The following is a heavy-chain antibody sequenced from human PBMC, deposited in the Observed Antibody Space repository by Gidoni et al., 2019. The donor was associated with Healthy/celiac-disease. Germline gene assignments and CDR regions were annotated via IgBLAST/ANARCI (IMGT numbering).Heavy chain of an antibody. J-gene: IGHJ2*01. CDR1: GCSISSYY. CDR3: AREVVGATDAYWYFDL. D-gene: IGHD1-26*01. V-gene: IGHV4-4*07. CDR2: IYTSGST. Sequence: QVQLQESGPGLVKPSETLSLTCTVSGCSISSYYWSWIRQPAGKGLEWIGRIYTSGSTNYNPSLKSRVTMSVDTSKNQFSLKLSSVTAADTAVYYCAREVVGATDAYWYFDLWGRGTLVTVSS.